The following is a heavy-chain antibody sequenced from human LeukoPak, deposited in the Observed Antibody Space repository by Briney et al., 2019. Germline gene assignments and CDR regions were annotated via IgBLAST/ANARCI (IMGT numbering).Heavy chain of an antibody. J-gene: IGHJ4*02. Sequence: PGGSLRLSCSASGFTFSSYAMHWVRQAPGKGLEYVSAISSNGGSTYYADSVKGRFTISRDNSKNTLYLQMSSLRAEDTAVYYCVKRLIGSYDDSGSYYPFGYWGQGTLVTVSS. V-gene: IGHV3-64D*06. CDR2: ISSNGGST. CDR3: VKRLIGSYDDSGSYYPFGY. D-gene: IGHD3-10*01. CDR1: GFTFSSYA.